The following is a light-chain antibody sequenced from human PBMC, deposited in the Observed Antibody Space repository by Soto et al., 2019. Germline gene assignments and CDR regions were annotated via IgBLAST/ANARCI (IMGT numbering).Light chain of an antibody. CDR2: DVT. V-gene: IGLV2-14*01. CDR3: SSYTSSNSLVV. J-gene: IGLJ2*01. Sequence: QSALTQPASVSESPGQSITIPCTGTSSDIGGYNYVSWYQQYPGKAPKLMICDVTNRPSGVSNRFSGSKSGNTASLTISGLQAEDEANYYCSSYTSSNSLVVFGGGTKLTVL. CDR1: SSDIGGYNY.